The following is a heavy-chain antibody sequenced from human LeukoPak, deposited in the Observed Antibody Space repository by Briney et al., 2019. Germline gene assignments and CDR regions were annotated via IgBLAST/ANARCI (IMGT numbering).Heavy chain of an antibody. CDR3: ARAGIIVGPASDY. D-gene: IGHD1-26*01. Sequence: GGSLRLSCAASGFTVSSNYVSWVRQAPGKGLEWVSVIYSGGSTYYADSVKGRFTISRDNSKNTLYLQMNSLRAEDTAVYYCARAGIIVGPASDYWGQGTLVTVSS. CDR2: IYSGGST. CDR1: GFTVSSNY. V-gene: IGHV3-66*01. J-gene: IGHJ4*02.